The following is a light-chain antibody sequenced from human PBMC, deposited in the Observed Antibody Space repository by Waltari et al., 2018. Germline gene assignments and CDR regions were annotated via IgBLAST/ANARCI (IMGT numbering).Light chain of an antibody. Sequence: QSVLTQPPSVSGAPAQRVTISRTGSSPNIGDGNDIHRNQPLPGTAPKLLTYADNNRPSGVPDRFSGSKSGASASLAITGLQAEDEADYYCQSYDSSLSGPWVFGGGTKLTVL. J-gene: IGLJ3*02. CDR3: QSYDSSLSGPWV. CDR2: ADN. CDR1: SPNIGDGND. V-gene: IGLV1-40*01.